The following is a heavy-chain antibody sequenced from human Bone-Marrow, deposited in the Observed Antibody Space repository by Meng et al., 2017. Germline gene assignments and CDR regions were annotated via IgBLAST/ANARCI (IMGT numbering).Heavy chain of an antibody. CDR1: GYTSTTYD. CDR3: ARCLAGCDY. Sequence: QVAMVQSGGEVKKPGASVKVSCKASGYTSTTYDINWVRQAAGQGLEWMGYMNPGSGITGLAQKFQGRLSMTSDTSISTAYMELSDLISEDTAMYYCARCLAGCDYWGQGTLVTVSS. J-gene: IGHJ4*02. V-gene: IGHV1-8*01. D-gene: IGHD6-19*01. CDR2: MNPGSGIT.